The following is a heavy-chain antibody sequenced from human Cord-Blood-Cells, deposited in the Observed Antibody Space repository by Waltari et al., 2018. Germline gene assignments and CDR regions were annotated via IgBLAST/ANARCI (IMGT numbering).Heavy chain of an antibody. CDR1: GYSISSGYY. J-gene: IGHJ4*02. CDR2: IYHSGST. Sequence: QVQLQESGPGLVKPSETLSLTCTVSGYSISSGYYWGWIRQPPGKGLEWIGSIYHSGSTYYNPSLKSRVTISVDTSKNQFSLKLSSVTAADTAVYYCAFCGYSNCVFDYWGQGTLVTVSS. D-gene: IGHD4-4*01. CDR3: AFCGYSNCVFDY. V-gene: IGHV4-38-2*02.